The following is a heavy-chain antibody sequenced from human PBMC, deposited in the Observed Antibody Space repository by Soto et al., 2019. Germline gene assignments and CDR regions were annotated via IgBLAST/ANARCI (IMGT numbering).Heavy chain of an antibody. CDR2: IWYDGSNT. CDR3: VRDLLGSGGHFDY. CDR1: GFIFSSFG. V-gene: IGHV3-33*01. J-gene: IGHJ4*02. D-gene: IGHD7-27*01. Sequence: PGGSLRLSCAASGFIFSSFGMHWVRQAPGKGLEWVAHIWYDGSNTYYADSVKGRFSISRDNSRNTLYLQMNSLRAEDTALYHCVRDLLGSGGHFDYWGQGT.